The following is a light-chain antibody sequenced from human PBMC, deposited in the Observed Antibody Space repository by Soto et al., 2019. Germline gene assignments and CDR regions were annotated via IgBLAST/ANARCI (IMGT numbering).Light chain of an antibody. CDR1: QSVGSAY. CDR3: QQYGSSRWK. J-gene: IGKJ1*01. Sequence: EIVLTQSPGTLSLSPGERATLSCRASQSVGSAYLAWYQHKPGQAPRLLIYGASSRATGIPDRISGSGSGTDFTLTISRLEPEDFAVYYCQQYGSSRWKFGQGTKVEAK. V-gene: IGKV3-20*01. CDR2: GAS.